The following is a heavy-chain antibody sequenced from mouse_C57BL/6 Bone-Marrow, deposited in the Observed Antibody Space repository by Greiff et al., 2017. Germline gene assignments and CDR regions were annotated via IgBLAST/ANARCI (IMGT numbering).Heavy chain of an antibody. CDR3: ASPLKRGY. V-gene: IGHV1-19*01. CDR2: ITPYNGGT. D-gene: IGHD6-1*01. Sequence: EVQLQQSGPVLAKPGASVKMSCKASGYTFTDYYMNWVKQSHGKSLEWIGVITPYNGGTSYNQKFKGKATLTVDKSSSTAYMELNSLTSADSAVCYCASPLKRGYWGQGTTLTVAS. J-gene: IGHJ2*01. CDR1: GYTFTDYY.